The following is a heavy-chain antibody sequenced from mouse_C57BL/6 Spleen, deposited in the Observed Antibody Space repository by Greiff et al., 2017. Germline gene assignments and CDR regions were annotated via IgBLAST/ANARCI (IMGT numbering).Heavy chain of an antibody. CDR1: GYTFTSYW. D-gene: IGHD4-1*01. CDR3: ARGGTGTSPDV. J-gene: IGHJ1*03. CDR2: IYPGSGST. V-gene: IGHV1-55*01. Sequence: QVHVKQPGAELVKPGASVKMSCKASGYTFTSYWITWVKQRPGQGLEWIGDIYPGSGSTNYNEKFKSKATLTVDTSSSTAYMQLSSLTSEDSAVYYCARGGTGTSPDVWGTGTTVTVSS.